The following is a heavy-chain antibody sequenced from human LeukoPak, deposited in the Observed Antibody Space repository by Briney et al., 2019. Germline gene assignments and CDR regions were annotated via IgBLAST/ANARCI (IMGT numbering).Heavy chain of an antibody. CDR3: ARLLSGN. CDR2: INPNDGGT. CDR1: GYTFTGYY. Sequence: ASVKVSCKASGYTFTGYYMHWVRQAPGQGLEWMGWINPNDGGTYFAQKFLGRVTMTRDTSISTAYMEMSSLRSDDTAVYYCARLLSGNWGQGTLVTVSS. D-gene: IGHD2-15*01. J-gene: IGHJ4*02. V-gene: IGHV1-2*02.